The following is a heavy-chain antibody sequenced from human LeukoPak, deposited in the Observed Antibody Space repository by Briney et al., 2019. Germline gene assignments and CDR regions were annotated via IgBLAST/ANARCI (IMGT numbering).Heavy chain of an antibody. J-gene: IGHJ6*03. CDR3: ASTVNNYYYYYMDV. Sequence: SETLSLTCTVSGGSISSYYWSWIRQPPGKGLEWIGYIYNSGSTNYNPSLKSRVTISVDTSKNQFSLKLSSVTAADTAVYYCASTVNNYYYYYMDVWGKGTTVTISS. D-gene: IGHD4-17*01. V-gene: IGHV4-59*12. CDR2: IYNSGST. CDR1: GGSISSYY.